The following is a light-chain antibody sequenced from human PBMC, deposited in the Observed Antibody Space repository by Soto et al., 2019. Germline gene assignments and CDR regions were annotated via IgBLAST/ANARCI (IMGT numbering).Light chain of an antibody. CDR1: SSKIGNNY. CDR2: ENN. V-gene: IGLV1-51*02. J-gene: IGLJ1*01. Sequence: QSALTQPPSVSAAPGQKVTISCSGSSSKIGNNYVSWYQQLPGTAPKLLIYENNKRPSGIPDRFSGSKSGTSATLGITGLQTGDEADYYCGTWDSSLSAGQGVFGTGTKVPV. CDR3: GTWDSSLSAGQGV.